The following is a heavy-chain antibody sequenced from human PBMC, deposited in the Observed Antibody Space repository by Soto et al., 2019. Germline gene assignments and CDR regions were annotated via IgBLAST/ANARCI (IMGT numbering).Heavy chain of an antibody. V-gene: IGHV3-72*01. CDR2: SRDKPQGYST. Sequence: PGGSLRLSCAGSGFTLSDHCIDWVRQAPGKGLEWVGRSRDKPQGYSTAYAASVKGRFTTSRDESKNSAYLQMNSLKTEDTAVYYCVRATYFSDSSGYTRCLDYWGQGTRVTVSS. D-gene: IGHD3-22*01. CDR3: VRATYFSDSSGYTRCLDY. J-gene: IGHJ4*02. CDR1: GFTLSDHC.